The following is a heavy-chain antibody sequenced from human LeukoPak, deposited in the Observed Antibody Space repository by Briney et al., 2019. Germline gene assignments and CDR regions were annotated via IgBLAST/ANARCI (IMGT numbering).Heavy chain of an antibody. J-gene: IGHJ4*02. V-gene: IGHV1-24*01. D-gene: IGHD5-12*01. CDR3: ATDRGSPRKGDY. CDR2: FDPEDGET. CDR1: GYTLTELS. Sequence: ASVKVSCKVSGYTLTELSMHWVRQAPGKGLEWTGGFDPEDGETIYAQKFQGRVTMTEDTSTDTAYMELSSLRSEDTAVYYCATDRGSPRKGDYWGQGTLVTVSS.